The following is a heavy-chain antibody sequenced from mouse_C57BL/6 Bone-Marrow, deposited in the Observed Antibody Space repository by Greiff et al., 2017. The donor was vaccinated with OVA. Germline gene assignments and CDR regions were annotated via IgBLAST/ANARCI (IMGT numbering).Heavy chain of an antibody. CDR3: ASDYYGSSFWYFDV. CDR1: GYTFTSYW. D-gene: IGHD1-1*01. V-gene: IGHV1-55*01. CDR2: IYPGSGST. Sequence: QVQLQQPGAELVKPGASVKMSCKASGYTFTSYWITWVKQRPGQGLEWIGDIYPGSGSTNYNEKFNSKATLTVDTSSSTAYMQLSSLTSEDSAVYYCASDYYGSSFWYFDVWGTGTTVTVSS. J-gene: IGHJ1*03.